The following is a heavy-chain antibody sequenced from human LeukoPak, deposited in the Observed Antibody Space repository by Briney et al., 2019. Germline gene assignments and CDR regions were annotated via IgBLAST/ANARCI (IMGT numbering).Heavy chain of an antibody. CDR2: ISSSSSYT. CDR1: GFTFSDYY. CDR3: AGDPTGTTAWFDP. V-gene: IGHV3-11*06. D-gene: IGHD1-1*01. Sequence: PGGSLRLSCAASGFTFSDYYMSWIRQAPGKGLEWVSYISSSSSYTNYADSVKGRFTISRDNAKNSLYLQMNSLRAEDTAVYYCAGDPTGTTAWFDPWGQGTLVTVSS. J-gene: IGHJ5*02.